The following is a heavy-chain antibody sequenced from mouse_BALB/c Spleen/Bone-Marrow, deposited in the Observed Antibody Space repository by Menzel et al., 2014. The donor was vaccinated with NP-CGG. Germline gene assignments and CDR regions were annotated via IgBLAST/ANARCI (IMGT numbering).Heavy chain of an antibody. V-gene: IGHV5-4*02. CDR2: ISDGGSYT. Sequence: EVQGMESGGGLVKPGGSLILSCAASGFTFSDYYMYWVRQTPEKRLEWVAIISDGGSYTYYPDSVKGRFTISRDNAKNNLYLQMSSLKSDDTDMYYCARDRAYYRYDGYYYAMDFW. CDR3: ARDRAYYRYDGYYYAMDF. CDR1: GFTFSDYY. D-gene: IGHD2-14*01. J-gene: IGHJ4*01.